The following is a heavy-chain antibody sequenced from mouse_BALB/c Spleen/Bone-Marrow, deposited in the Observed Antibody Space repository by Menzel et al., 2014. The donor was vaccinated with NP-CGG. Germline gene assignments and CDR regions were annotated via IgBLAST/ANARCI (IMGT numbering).Heavy chain of an antibody. CDR1: GDIFTSYY. CDR2: INPNNSGT. Sequence: QVQLQQPGAEMVKPGASVKLSCKASGDIFTSYYMYWVKQRPGQGLEWIGGINPNNSGTNFNEKFKSEATLTVDKSSSTAYMELSSLTSEDSAVYYCARGRYDPDGWYFDVWGAGTTVTVSS. V-gene: IGHV1-53*01. D-gene: IGHD2-3*01. CDR3: ARGRYDPDGWYFDV. J-gene: IGHJ1*01.